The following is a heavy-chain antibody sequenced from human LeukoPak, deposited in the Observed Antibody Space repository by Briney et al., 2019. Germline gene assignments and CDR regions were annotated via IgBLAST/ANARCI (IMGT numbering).Heavy chain of an antibody. CDR1: GGSLSSYY. D-gene: IGHD6-19*01. Sequence: SETLSLTCTVSGGSLSSYYWSWIRQPPGKGLEWIGYIYYSGSTNYNPSLKSRVTISVDTSKNQCSLKLSSLTAADTAVYYCARNLMGSSGWYLDYWGQGTLVTVSS. J-gene: IGHJ4*02. V-gene: IGHV4-59*01. CDR2: IYYSGST. CDR3: ARNLMGSSGWYLDY.